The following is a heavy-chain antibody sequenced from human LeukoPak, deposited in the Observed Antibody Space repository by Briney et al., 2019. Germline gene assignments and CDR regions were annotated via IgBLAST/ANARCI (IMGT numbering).Heavy chain of an antibody. D-gene: IGHD2-21*02. CDR1: GGSISSGGYY. CDR3: ASGPLTSPYFDY. V-gene: IGHV4-31*03. Sequence: SETQSLTCTVSGGSISSGGYYWSWIRQHPGKGLEWIGYIYYSGSTYYNPSLKSRVTISVDTSKNQFSLKLSSVTAADTAVYYCASGPLTSPYFDYWGQGTLVTVSS. CDR2: IYYSGST. J-gene: IGHJ4*02.